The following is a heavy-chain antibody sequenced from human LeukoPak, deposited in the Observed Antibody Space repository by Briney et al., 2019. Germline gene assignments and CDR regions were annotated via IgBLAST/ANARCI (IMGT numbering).Heavy chain of an antibody. D-gene: IGHD3-22*01. Sequence: GGSLRLSCAASGFTFSAYWMNWVRQAPGKGLEWVSAISGSGGSTYYADSVKGRFTISRDNSKNTRYLQMNSLRAEDTAVYYCAKGVHYYDSSGFDYWGQGTLVTVSS. CDR2: ISGSGGST. V-gene: IGHV3-23*01. CDR1: GFTFSAYW. J-gene: IGHJ4*02. CDR3: AKGVHYYDSSGFDY.